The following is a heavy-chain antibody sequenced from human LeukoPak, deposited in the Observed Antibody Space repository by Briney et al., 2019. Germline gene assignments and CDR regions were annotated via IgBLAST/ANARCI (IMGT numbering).Heavy chain of an antibody. Sequence: GGSLTLSCAASGMGLSDSAMNWVRQAPGKGLEWLAHIRSRTKGYATAYAASVTGRFVISRDDVKNMAFLQMTSLETEDTAVYYCIRHVEFQRPYWAQGVQVTVSS. CDR2: IRSRTKGYAT. D-gene: IGHD3-10*01. J-gene: IGHJ4*02. V-gene: IGHV3-73*01. CDR3: IRHVEFQRPY. CDR1: GMGLSDSA.